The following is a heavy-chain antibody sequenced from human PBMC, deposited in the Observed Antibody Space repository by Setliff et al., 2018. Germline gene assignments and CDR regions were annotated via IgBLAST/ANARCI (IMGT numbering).Heavy chain of an antibody. V-gene: IGHV5-51*01. D-gene: IGHD4-17*01. Sequence: GESLKISCKGSGYTFTQKWIGWVRQMPGKGLEWMGVIYPGDSDIRYSPSFQGQVTISADKSVNTAYLQWSSLKASDTATYYCARHIAGYADGHYTATYSYYYMDVWGQGTTVTVSS. J-gene: IGHJ6*03. CDR1: GYTFTQKW. CDR2: IYPGDSDI. CDR3: ARHIAGYADGHYTATYSYYYMDV.